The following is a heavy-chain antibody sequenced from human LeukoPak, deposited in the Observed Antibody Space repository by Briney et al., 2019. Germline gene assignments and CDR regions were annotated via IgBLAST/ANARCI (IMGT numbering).Heavy chain of an antibody. Sequence: ASVKVSCKASGYTFTYYAIHWLRQAPGQSPEWMGWINAGNGDTKYSYKFRGRVTITRDTSANTVYMELSSLRSEDSTVYYCARVERLGEFAAFAFWGQGTMVTVSS. CDR2: INAGNGDT. CDR3: ARVERLGEFAAFAF. CDR1: GYTFTYYA. J-gene: IGHJ3*01. D-gene: IGHD3-10*01. V-gene: IGHV1-3*01.